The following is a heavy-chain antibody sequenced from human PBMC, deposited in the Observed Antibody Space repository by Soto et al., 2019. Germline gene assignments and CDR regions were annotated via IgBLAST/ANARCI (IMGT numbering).Heavy chain of an antibody. Sequence: QVQLVESGGGVVQPGGSLRLSCAASGFTFSSYGMHWVRQAPGKGLEWVALISHDGSNKYYADSVKGRFTISRDNSKNTLYLQMNSLRAEDTAVYYCAKHEELTGFDYWGQGTLVTVSS. CDR3: AKHEELTGFDY. CDR1: GFTFSSYG. CDR2: ISHDGSNK. D-gene: IGHD3-9*01. V-gene: IGHV3-30*18. J-gene: IGHJ4*02.